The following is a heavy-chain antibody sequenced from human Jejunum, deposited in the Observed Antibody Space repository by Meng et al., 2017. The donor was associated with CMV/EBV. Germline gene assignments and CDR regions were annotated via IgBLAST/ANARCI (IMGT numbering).Heavy chain of an antibody. D-gene: IGHD3-3*01. J-gene: IGHJ4*02. CDR2: ISWNSDRI. V-gene: IGHV3-9*01. Sequence: FSFDDYAMHWVRQAPGKGLELVSGISWNSDRIDYADSVKGRFTISRDNVKNFLFLEMNSLRPEDTAFYYCAKSLSPYDFWSGTDFWGQGTLVTVSS. CDR1: FSFDDYA. CDR3: AKSLSPYDFWSGTDF.